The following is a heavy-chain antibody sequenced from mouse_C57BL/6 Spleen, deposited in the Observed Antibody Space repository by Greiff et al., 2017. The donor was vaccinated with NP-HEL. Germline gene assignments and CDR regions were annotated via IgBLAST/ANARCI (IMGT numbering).Heavy chain of an antibody. J-gene: IGHJ3*01. D-gene: IGHD4-1*01. Sequence: VQLQQSGPELVEPGASVKISCKASGYAFSSSWMNWVKQRPGKGLEWIGRIYPGDGDTNYNGKFKGKATLTADKSSSTAYMQLSSLTSEDSAVYFCARWENWDGFFAYWGQGTLVTVSA. CDR3: ARWENWDGFFAY. CDR1: GYAFSSSW. V-gene: IGHV1-82*01. CDR2: IYPGDGDT.